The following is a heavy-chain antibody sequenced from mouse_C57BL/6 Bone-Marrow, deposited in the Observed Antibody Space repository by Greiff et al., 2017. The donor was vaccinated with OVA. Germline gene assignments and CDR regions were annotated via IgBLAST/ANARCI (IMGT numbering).Heavy chain of an antibody. J-gene: IGHJ4*01. D-gene: IGHD1-1*01. CDR2: IDPEDGET. V-gene: IGHV14-2*01. Sequence: VQLKESGAELVKPGASVKLSCTASGFNIKDYYMHWVKQRTEQGLEWIGRIDPEDGETKYAPKFQGKGTIKADTSSNTAYLQLSSLTSEDTAVYYCALITTVPYYYAMDYWGQGTSVTVSS. CDR3: ALITTVPYYYAMDY. CDR1: GFNIKDYY.